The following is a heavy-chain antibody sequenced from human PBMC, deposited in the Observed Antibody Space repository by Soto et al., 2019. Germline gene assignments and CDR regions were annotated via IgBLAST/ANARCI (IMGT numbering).Heavy chain of an antibody. CDR1: GFTFSYYY. Sequence: PGGSLRLSCAASGFTFSYYYMSWIRQAPGKGLEWVSYISSSGSTIYYADSVKGRFTISRDNAKNSLYLQMNSLRAEDTAVYYCARDLGNWNYYYYYGMDVWGQGTTVTVSS. V-gene: IGHV3-11*01. J-gene: IGHJ6*02. CDR2: ISSSGSTI. CDR3: ARDLGNWNYYYYYGMDV. D-gene: IGHD1-20*01.